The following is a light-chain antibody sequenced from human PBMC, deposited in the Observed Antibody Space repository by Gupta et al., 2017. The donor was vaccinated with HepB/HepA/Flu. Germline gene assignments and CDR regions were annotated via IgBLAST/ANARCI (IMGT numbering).Light chain of an antibody. CDR2: AAS. V-gene: IGKV1-39*01. Sequence: DIQMTQSPSSLSASVGDRVTTTCRASQSISNYLNWYQQKPGKAPKLLIYAASTLQSGVPSRFSGSGSGTDFTLTISSLQPEDFATYFCQQSSTTPWTFGQGTKVEI. J-gene: IGKJ1*01. CDR1: QSISNY. CDR3: QQSSTTPWT.